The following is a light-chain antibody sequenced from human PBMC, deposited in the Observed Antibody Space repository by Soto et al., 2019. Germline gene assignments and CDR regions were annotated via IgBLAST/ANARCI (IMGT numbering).Light chain of an antibody. J-gene: IGKJ2*01. CDR1: QSVPSN. CDR2: DIS. CDR3: QQRNAWPRHT. Sequence: EIVLTQFPATLSLSPGDRATRSCRASQSVPSNLAWYQQKPGQAPRLLVYDISNRATGIPARFTGSGSGTDFTLTISSLEPEDSAVYYCQQRNAWPRHTFGQGTKLQI. V-gene: IGKV3-11*01.